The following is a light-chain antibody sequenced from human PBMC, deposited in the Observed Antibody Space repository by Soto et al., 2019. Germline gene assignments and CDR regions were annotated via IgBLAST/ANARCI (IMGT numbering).Light chain of an antibody. J-gene: IGKJ1*01. V-gene: IGKV1-39*01. CDR1: QSIASH. CDR3: QQSYSTPPT. CDR2: AAS. Sequence: DIQMTQSPSSLRGSVGERVTITWRASQSIASHLNWYQQKPGKAPKLLIYAASSLQSGVPSRFSGSGSGTDFTLTISSLQPEDFATYYCQQSYSTPPTFGQGTKVDIK.